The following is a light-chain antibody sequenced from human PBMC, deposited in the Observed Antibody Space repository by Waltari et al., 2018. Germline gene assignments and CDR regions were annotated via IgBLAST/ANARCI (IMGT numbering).Light chain of an antibody. J-gene: IGKJ4*01. CDR1: QSVLYSSNNKIY. V-gene: IGKV4-1*01. CDR3: QQYYSKPLT. CDR2: WAS. Sequence: DIVMTQSPDSLAVSLGERATINCKSSQSVLYSSNNKIYLAWYQQKPGQPPKLLIYWASTRESGVPDRFSGSGSETDFTLTISSLQAEDVAVYYCQQYYSKPLTFGGGTKVEIK.